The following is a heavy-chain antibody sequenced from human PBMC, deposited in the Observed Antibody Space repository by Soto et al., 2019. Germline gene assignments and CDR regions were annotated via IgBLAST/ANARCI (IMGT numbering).Heavy chain of an antibody. D-gene: IGHD3-22*01. CDR1: GGSISSSSYY. Sequence: SETLSLTCTVSGGSISSSSYYWGWIRQPPGKGLEWIGSIYYSGSTYYNPSLKSRVTISVDTSKNQFSLKLSSVTAADTAVYYCARRLYYDSSGFEGGGMDVCGQGTTVTLSS. CDR3: ARRLYYDSSGFEGGGMDV. J-gene: IGHJ6*02. CDR2: IYYSGST. V-gene: IGHV4-39*01.